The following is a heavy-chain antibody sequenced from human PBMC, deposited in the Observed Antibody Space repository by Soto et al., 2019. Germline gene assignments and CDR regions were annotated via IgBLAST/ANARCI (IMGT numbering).Heavy chain of an antibody. D-gene: IGHD2-2*01. V-gene: IGHV5-10-1*01. CDR2: IDPSDSYA. Sequence: GESLKISCKGSGYSFTSYWISWVRQMPGKGLEWMGRIDPSDSYANYSPSFQGHVTISADKSISTAYLQWSSLKASDTAMYYCASFQLRGDYYYGMDVWVPETLLVTVSS. CDR3: ASFQLRGDYYYGMDV. CDR1: GYSFTSYW. J-gene: IGHJ6*02.